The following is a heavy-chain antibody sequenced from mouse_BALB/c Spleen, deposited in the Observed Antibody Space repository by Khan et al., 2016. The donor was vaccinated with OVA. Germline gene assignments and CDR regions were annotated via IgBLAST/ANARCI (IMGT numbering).Heavy chain of an antibody. J-gene: IGHJ3*01. CDR3: ARLAYYYNSEGFAY. V-gene: IGHV5-6*01. CDR2: INTGGIYT. Sequence: EVELVESGGDFVRPGGSLKLSCAASGFTFSTYGMSWIRQTPDKRLEWVATINTGGIYTYYPDSVKGRFTISRDNAKNTLYLQLSSLKSEDTAIYYCARLAYYYNSEGFAYWGQGTRVTVS. D-gene: IGHD1-1*02. CDR1: GFTFSTYG.